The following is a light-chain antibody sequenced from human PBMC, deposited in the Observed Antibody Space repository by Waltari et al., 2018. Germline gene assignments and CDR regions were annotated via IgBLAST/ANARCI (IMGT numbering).Light chain of an antibody. Sequence: DIQMTQSPSTLSASVGDRVIFSCRASQSISKWLAWYQQKPGKATKLLIYKAFTLESGVPARFSCSGSGTEFNLTISILQPEDFATYYCQQYNSYSLLSFGGGTKVEIK. CDR3: QQYNSYSLLS. J-gene: IGKJ4*01. CDR2: KAF. CDR1: QSISKW. V-gene: IGKV1-5*03.